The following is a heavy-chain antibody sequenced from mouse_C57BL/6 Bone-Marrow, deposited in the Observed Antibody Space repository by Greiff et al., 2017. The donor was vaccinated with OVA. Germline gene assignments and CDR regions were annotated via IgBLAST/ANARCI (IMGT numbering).Heavy chain of an antibody. CDR3: ARYYGSSYFAMDY. D-gene: IGHD1-1*01. CDR2: ISSGSSTI. J-gene: IGHJ4*01. CDR1: GFTFSDYG. Sequence: EVKLMESGGGLVKPGGSLKLSCAASGFTFSDYGMHWVRQAPEKGLELVAYISSGSSTIYYADTVKGRFTISRDNAKNTLFLQMTSLRSEDTAMYYCARYYGSSYFAMDYWGQGTSVTVSS. V-gene: IGHV5-17*01.